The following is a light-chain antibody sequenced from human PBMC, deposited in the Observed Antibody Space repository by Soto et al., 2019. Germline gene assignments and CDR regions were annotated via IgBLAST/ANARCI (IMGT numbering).Light chain of an antibody. Sequence: DIQITQSPATLSASVGYTVTLTFRARQSVSIWLAWYQQKPGKAPKVLIWDASTLQRGVPSRFSGSGSGTEFTLTISSLQPDDFATYYCQQYNGYSTWTFGQGTKVDIK. CDR1: QSVSIW. CDR3: QQYNGYSTWT. V-gene: IGKV1-5*01. J-gene: IGKJ1*01. CDR2: DAS.